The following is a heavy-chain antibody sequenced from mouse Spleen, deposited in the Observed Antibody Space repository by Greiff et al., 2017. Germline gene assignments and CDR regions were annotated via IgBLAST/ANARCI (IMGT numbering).Heavy chain of an antibody. J-gene: IGHJ4*01. CDR3: ARGSITTMVPSMDY. V-gene: IGHV1-4*01. D-gene: IGHD1-1*02. CDR2: INPSSGYT. CDR1: GYTFTSYT. Sequence: VQRVESGAELARPGASVKMSCKASGYTFTSYTMHWVKQRPGQGLEWIGYINPSSGYTKYNQKFKDKATLTADKSSSTAYMQLSSLTYEDSAVYYCARGSITTMVPSMDYWGQGTSVTVSS.